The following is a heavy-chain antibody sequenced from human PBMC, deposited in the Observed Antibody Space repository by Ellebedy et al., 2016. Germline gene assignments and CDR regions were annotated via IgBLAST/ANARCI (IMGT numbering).Heavy chain of an antibody. CDR2: IKQDGSEK. CDR1: GLTFGNYW. Sequence: GGSLRLXXVVSGLTFGNYWMSWVRQAPGKGLEWVANIKQDGSEKYYVDSVKGRFTISRDNAKNSLYLQMNSLRAEDTAVYYCASGGDIVATIELPVYWGQGTLVTVSS. V-gene: IGHV3-7*01. D-gene: IGHD5-12*01. CDR3: ASGGDIVATIELPVY. J-gene: IGHJ4*02.